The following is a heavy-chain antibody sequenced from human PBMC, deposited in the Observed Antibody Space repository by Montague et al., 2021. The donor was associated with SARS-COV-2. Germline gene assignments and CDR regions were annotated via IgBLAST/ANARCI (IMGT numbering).Heavy chain of an antibody. J-gene: IGHJ4*02. CDR1: GGSISSYY. Sequence: SETLSPTCTASGGSISSYYWSWIRQPPGKGLEWIGYIYYSGSTNYNPSLKSRVTISVDTSKNQFSLKLSSVTTADTAVYYCARGTAAGTNFDYWGQGTLVTVSS. V-gene: IGHV4-59*01. CDR2: IYYSGST. D-gene: IGHD6-13*01. CDR3: ARGTAAGTNFDY.